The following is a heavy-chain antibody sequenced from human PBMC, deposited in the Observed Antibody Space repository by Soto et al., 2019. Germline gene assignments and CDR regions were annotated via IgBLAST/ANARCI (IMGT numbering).Heavy chain of an antibody. CDR2: IIPIFGTT. J-gene: IGHJ4*02. V-gene: IGHV1-69*06. D-gene: IGHD6-13*01. Sequence: QVQLVQSGAEVKKPGSSVKVSCKASGGTFSSFAISWVRQAPGQGLEWMGGIIPIFGTTNYAQKFQGRVTITADKSTSTAYMELSSLRSEGTAVYYCARGGYSSSWDQVDYWGQGTLVTVSS. CDR3: ARGGYSSSWDQVDY. CDR1: GGTFSSFA.